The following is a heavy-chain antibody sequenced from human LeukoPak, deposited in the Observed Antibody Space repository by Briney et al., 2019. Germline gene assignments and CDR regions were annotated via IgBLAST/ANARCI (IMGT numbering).Heavy chain of an antibody. D-gene: IGHD3-22*01. Sequence: GGSLRLSCAASGFTVSSTYMTWVRQAPGKGLEGGSLIYSGGSRIYAASVKGRFTISRDNSKNTVYLQMNSLRAEDTAVYYCARDRSGDSTAYYTDYWGQGTLVTVSS. V-gene: IGHV3-66*01. CDR3: ARDRSGDSTAYYTDY. CDR1: GFTVSSTY. CDR2: IYSGGSR. J-gene: IGHJ4*02.